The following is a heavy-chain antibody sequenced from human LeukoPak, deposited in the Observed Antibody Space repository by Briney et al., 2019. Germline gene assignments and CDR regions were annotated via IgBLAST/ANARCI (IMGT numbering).Heavy chain of an antibody. D-gene: IGHD1-26*01. CDR3: ARSAYSGSLPLDY. J-gene: IGHJ4*02. V-gene: IGHV3-53*01. CDR2: IYSGGST. Sequence: GGSLRLSCAASGFTFSSYAMSWVRQAPGKGLEWVSVIYSGGSTYYADSVKGRFTISRDNSKNTLYLQMNSLRAEDTAVYYCARSAYSGSLPLDYWGQGTLVTVSS. CDR1: GFTFSSYA.